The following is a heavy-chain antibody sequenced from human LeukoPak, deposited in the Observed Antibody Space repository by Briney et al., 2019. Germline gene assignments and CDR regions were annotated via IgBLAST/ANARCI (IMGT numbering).Heavy chain of an antibody. CDR3: ARDISARDEAWWFDP. CDR2: ISPTGTFT. Sequence: ASVKVSCKASGYTFTSYYMHWVRQVPGQGPEWMGLISPTGTFTAYAQNFQGRVTLTRDLSTSTDYLELRSLRSEDTAVYYCARDISARDEAWWFDPWGQGTLVTVSS. J-gene: IGHJ5*02. V-gene: IGHV1-46*01. D-gene: IGHD5-24*01. CDR1: GYTFTSYY.